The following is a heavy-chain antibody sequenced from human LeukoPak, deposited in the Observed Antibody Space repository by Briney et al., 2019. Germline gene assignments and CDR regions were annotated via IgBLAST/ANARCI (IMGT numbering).Heavy chain of an antibody. V-gene: IGHV1-69*05. CDR3: PREQVDQELLRLGTDYYYYMDV. CDR1: GDTFSNYA. CDR2: ITPMFGTA. D-gene: IGHD5-12*01. Sequence: SVKVSCRASGDTFSNYAISWVRPAPGQGVEWMGRITPMFGTANYAQKFQGRVTITTDESTNTAYMELSSLKSDDTAVNYCPREQVDQELLRLGTDYYYYMDVSGEGTTVTVYS. J-gene: IGHJ6*03.